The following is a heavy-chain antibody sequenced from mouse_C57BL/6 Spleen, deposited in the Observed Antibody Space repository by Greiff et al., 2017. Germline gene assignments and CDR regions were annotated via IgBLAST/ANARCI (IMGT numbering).Heavy chain of an antibody. CDR1: GYTFTSSW. D-gene: IGHD1-1*01. CDR2: IYPGSGST. CDR3: ARFTTVVARAMDY. Sequence: VQLKQSGAVLVKPGASVKMSCKASGYTFTSSWITWVKQRPGQGLEWIGDIYPGSGSTNYNEKFKSKATLAVDTSSRTAYMQLSSLTSEDSAVYYCARFTTVVARAMDYWGQGTSVTVSS. V-gene: IGHV1-55*01. J-gene: IGHJ4*01.